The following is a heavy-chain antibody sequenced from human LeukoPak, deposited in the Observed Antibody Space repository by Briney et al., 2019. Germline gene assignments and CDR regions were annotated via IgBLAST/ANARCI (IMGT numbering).Heavy chain of an antibody. CDR3: GGYFCSGGSCYRYFDY. CDR1: GFTFSSYA. V-gene: IGHV3-23*01. CDR2: ISGSGGGT. D-gene: IGHD2-15*01. Sequence: GGSLRLSCAASGFTFSSYAISWVRQPPGKGLEWVSTISGSGGGTYYADSVKGRFTISRDNCKNTLYLQMNSLRPEDTAVYYCGGYFCSGGSCYRYFDYWGQGTLVTVSS. J-gene: IGHJ4*02.